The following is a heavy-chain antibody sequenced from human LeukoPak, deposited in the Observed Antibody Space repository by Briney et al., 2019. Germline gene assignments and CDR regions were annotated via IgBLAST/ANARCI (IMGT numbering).Heavy chain of an antibody. CDR1: GDSISSRDYY. Sequence: PSETLSLTCSVSGDSISSRDYYWSWIRQPPGKGLEWIGYIYYSGSTSYNPSLKSRVTISVDTSKNQFSLKLSSVTAADTAVYYCARCFTVDVPFDIWGQGTMVTVSS. CDR3: ARCFTVDVPFDI. D-gene: IGHD4-23*01. V-gene: IGHV4-30-4*08. J-gene: IGHJ3*02. CDR2: IYYSGST.